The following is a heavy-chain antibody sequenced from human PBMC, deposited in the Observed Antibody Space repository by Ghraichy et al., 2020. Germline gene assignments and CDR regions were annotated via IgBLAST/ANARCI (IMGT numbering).Heavy chain of an antibody. CDR2: INHSGST. CDR3: AGSSQVRGRYYYYGMDV. J-gene: IGHJ6*02. CDR1: GGSFSGYY. Sequence: TLSLTCAVYGGSFSGYYWSWIRQPPGKGLEWIGEINHSGSTNYNPSLKSRVTISVDTSKNQFSLKLSSVTAADTAVYYCAGSSQVRGRYYYYGMDVWGQGTTVTVSS. V-gene: IGHV4-34*01. D-gene: IGHD6-13*01.